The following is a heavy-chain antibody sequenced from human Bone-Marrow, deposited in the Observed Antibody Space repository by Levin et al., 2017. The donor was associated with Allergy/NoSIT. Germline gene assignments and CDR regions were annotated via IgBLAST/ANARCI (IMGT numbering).Heavy chain of an antibody. V-gene: IGHV3-23*01. CDR2: ISGSGGST. Sequence: PGGSLRLSCAASGFTFSSYAMSWVRQAPGKGLEWVSAISGSGGSTYYADSVKGRFTISRDNSKNTLYLQMNSLRAEDTAVYYCAKDPELPYSSENYYGMDGWGQGTTVTVSS. CDR1: GFTFSSYA. D-gene: IGHD6-19*01. CDR3: AKDPELPYSSENYYGMDG. J-gene: IGHJ6*02.